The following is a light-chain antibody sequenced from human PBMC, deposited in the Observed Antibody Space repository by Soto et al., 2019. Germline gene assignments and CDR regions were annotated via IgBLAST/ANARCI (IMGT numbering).Light chain of an antibody. V-gene: IGLV2-8*01. J-gene: IGLJ2*01. CDR3: SSFAGGGNPVL. CDR1: SSDVGGYNY. CDR2: EVT. Sequence: QSARTQPPSASGSLGQSVTGSCTGTSSDVGGYNYVSWHQQHPGKAPKVMIYEVTKRPPGVPDRFSGSKSGNTASLTVSGLQAEDEADYYCSSFAGGGNPVLLGGATKLTVL.